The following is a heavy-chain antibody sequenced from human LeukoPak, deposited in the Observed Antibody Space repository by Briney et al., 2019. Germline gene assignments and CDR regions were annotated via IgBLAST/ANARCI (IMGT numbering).Heavy chain of an antibody. CDR1: GFTFSSYV. D-gene: IGHD6-19*01. CDR2: ISFVGSDT. V-gene: IGHV3-30*18. Sequence: GRSLRLSCAASGFTFSSYVMHWVRQAPGKGLEWLAVISFVGSDTYYADSVKGRFTISRDNSKNTLYLQMNSLRGEDTAVYYCAKAVFKYNSGYYNSRLDYWGQGTLVTVSS. J-gene: IGHJ4*02. CDR3: AKAVFKYNSGYYNSRLDY.